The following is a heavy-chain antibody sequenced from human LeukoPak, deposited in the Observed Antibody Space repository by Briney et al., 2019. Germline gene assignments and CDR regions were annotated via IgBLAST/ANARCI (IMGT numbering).Heavy chain of an antibody. J-gene: IGHJ4*02. CDR2: IYPGDSDT. Sequence: GESLKISRKGSGYSFPSYWIGWVRQMPGKGLEWMAIIYPGDSDTRYSPSFQGQVPISADKSTNPVYLQCRSLNASYTAMYYGARLETGVRRQGYFDYWGQGTLVTVSS. V-gene: IGHV5-51*01. CDR3: ARLETGVRRQGYFDY. CDR1: GYSFPSYW. D-gene: IGHD7-27*01.